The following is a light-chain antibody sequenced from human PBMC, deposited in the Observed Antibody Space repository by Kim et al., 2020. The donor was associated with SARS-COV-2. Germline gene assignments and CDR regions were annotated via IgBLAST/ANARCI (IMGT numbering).Light chain of an antibody. CDR1: QSISSY. Sequence: IQMTQSPSSLSASVGDRVTITCRASQSISSYLNWYQQKPGKAPKPLIYAASSLQSGVPSRFSGSGSGTDFTLTISSLQPEDFATYYCQQSYSTPPTFGQGTKLEI. V-gene: IGKV1-39*01. CDR3: QQSYSTPPT. CDR2: AAS. J-gene: IGKJ2*01.